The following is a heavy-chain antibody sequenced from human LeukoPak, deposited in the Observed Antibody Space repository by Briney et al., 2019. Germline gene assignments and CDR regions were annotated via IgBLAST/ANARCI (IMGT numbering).Heavy chain of an antibody. Sequence: GGSLRLSCGASGFIFSHYGFHWVRQAPGKGLEWVAFMRHDGSDISYAESVKGRFTISRDNSKNTLYLQMNSLRAEDTAVYYCAKDGGEYYDILTGYYPRLYYMDVWGKGTTVTISS. CDR2: MRHDGSDI. CDR1: GFIFSHYG. V-gene: IGHV3-30*02. D-gene: IGHD3-9*01. CDR3: AKDGGEYYDILTGYYPRLYYMDV. J-gene: IGHJ6*03.